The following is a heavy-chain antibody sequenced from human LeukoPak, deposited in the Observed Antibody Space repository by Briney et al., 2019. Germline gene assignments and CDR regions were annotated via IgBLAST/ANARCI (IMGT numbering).Heavy chain of an antibody. CDR1: GYSISSGYY. J-gene: IGHJ4*02. CDR2: IYHSGST. D-gene: IGHD3-10*01. CDR3: ALITMVRGVTY. V-gene: IGHV4-38-2*02. Sequence: SETLSLTCTVSGYSISSGYYWGWIRQPPGKGLEWIGSIYHSGSTYYNPSLKSRVTISVDTSKNQFSLKLSSVTAADTAVYYCALITMVRGVTYWGQGTLVTVSS.